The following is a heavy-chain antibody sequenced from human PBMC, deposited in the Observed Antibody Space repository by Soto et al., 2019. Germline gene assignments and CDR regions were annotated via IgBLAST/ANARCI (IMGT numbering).Heavy chain of an antibody. CDR3: AGAPNLYYFDF. J-gene: IGHJ4*02. D-gene: IGHD4-17*01. V-gene: IGHV4-31*03. Sequence: QVQLQESGPGLVKPSETLSLTCTVSGDAISSGARSWSWIRQHPGRGLEWIGSIHYSGTTYYNPSLISRISISLVTSQNQFSLTLSSVTAADTAVYWFAGAPNLYYFDFWGQGPLVTVSS. CDR1: GDAISSGARS. CDR2: IHYSGTT.